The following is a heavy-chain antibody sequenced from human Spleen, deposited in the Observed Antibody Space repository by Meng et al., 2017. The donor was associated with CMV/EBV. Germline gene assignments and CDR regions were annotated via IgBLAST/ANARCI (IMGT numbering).Heavy chain of an antibody. CDR2: IYYSGST. Sequence: CTVSGGSISRSTYYWGWIRQPPRKGLEWIGSIYYSGSTYYNPSLKSRVTISVDTSKNQFSLRLSSVTAADTAMYYCARTPSFKWFDPWGQGTLVTVSS. J-gene: IGHJ5*02. CDR3: ARTPSFKWFDP. D-gene: IGHD3-16*01. CDR1: GGSISRSTYY. V-gene: IGHV4-39*07.